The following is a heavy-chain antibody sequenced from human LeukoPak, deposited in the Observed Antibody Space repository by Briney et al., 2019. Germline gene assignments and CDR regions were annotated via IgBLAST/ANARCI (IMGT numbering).Heavy chain of an antibody. D-gene: IGHD6-13*01. CDR3: ARYSSTWPYWYFDL. CDR1: GGSFSDYY. Sequence: SETLSLTCAVYGGSFSDYYWNWIRQPPGKGLEWIGEINHSGSTNYNPSLKSRVTISVDTSKNQFSLKLTSVTAADTAVYYCARYSSTWPYWYFDLWGRGTLVTVSS. V-gene: IGHV4-34*01. CDR2: INHSGST. J-gene: IGHJ2*01.